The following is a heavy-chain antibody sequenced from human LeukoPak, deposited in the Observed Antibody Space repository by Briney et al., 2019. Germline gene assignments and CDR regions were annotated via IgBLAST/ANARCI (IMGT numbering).Heavy chain of an antibody. CDR3: ARGGDYYGSGSAPPVDAFDI. J-gene: IGHJ3*02. D-gene: IGHD3-10*01. CDR1: GGTFSSYA. Sequence: ASVKVSCKASGGTFSSYAISWVRQAPGQGLEWMGGIIPIFGTANYAQKFQGRVTITTDESTSPAYMELSSLRSEDTAVYYCARGGDYYGSGSAPPVDAFDIWGQGTMVTVSS. V-gene: IGHV1-69*05. CDR2: IIPIFGTA.